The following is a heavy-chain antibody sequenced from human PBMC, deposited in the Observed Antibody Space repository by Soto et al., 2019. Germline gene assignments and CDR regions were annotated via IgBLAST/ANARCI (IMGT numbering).Heavy chain of an antibody. V-gene: IGHV3-48*01. Sequence: GGSLRLSCAASGFTFSSYSMNWVRQAPGKGLEWVSYISSSSSTIYYADSVKGRFSISRDTAKNSLYLQINSLRAEDTAVYYCARDLSGYDYGMDVWGQGTMVTVSS. CDR1: GFTFSSYS. D-gene: IGHD6-19*01. CDR3: ARDLSGYDYGMDV. J-gene: IGHJ6*02. CDR2: ISSSSSTI.